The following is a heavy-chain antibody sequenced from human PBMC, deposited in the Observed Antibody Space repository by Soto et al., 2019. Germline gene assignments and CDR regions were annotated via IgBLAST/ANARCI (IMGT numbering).Heavy chain of an antibody. CDR3: AREVRYYFPWSYYNEDNWFDP. CDR2: INSDGSST. D-gene: IGHD3-10*01. J-gene: IGHJ5*02. Sequence: GGSLRLSCAASGFTFSSYWMHWVRQAPGKGLVWVSRINSDGSSTSYADSVKGRFTISRDNAKNTLYLQMNSLRAEDTAVYYCAREVRYYFPWSYYNEDNWFDPWGQGPLVTV. CDR1: GFTFSSYW. V-gene: IGHV3-74*01.